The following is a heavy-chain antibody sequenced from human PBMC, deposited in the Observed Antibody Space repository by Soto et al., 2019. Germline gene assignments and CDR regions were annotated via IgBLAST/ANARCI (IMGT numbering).Heavy chain of an antibody. CDR2: ISGSGGST. Sequence: GGSLRLSCAASGFTFSSYAMSWVRQAPGKGLEWVSAISGSGGSTYYADSVKGRFTISRDNAKNSLYLQMNSLRAEDTAVYYCARDRYYDFWSGYPRYMDVWGKGTTVTVSS. J-gene: IGHJ6*03. V-gene: IGHV3-23*01. CDR3: ARDRYYDFWSGYPRYMDV. D-gene: IGHD3-3*01. CDR1: GFTFSSYA.